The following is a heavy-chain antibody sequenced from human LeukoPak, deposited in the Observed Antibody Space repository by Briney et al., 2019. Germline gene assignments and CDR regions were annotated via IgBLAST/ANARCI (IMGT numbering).Heavy chain of an antibody. CDR3: ARDRAYYDILTGYYM. Sequence: GGSLRLSCAASGFTFSSYARHGVRQAPGKGLEGVAVISYDGSNKYYADSVKGRFTISRGNSKNTLYLQMNSLRAEDTAVYYCARDRAYYDILTGYYMWGQGTLVTVSS. J-gene: IGHJ4*02. CDR2: ISYDGSNK. V-gene: IGHV3-30-3*01. D-gene: IGHD3-9*01. CDR1: GFTFSSYA.